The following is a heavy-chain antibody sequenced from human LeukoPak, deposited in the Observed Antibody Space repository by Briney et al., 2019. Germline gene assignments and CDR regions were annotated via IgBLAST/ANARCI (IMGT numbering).Heavy chain of an antibody. CDR3: ARKGRGPYGSVNGYFDY. Sequence: SETLPLTCTVSGGSLNSSIYYWGWIRQPPGKALEWIGIIYHTGTTYYNSSLKSRVTISVDTSKNQFSLKLNFVTAADTAVYYCARKGRGPYGSVNGYFDYWGQGTLVTVSS. CDR2: IYHTGTT. CDR1: GGSLNSSIYY. V-gene: IGHV4-39*07. J-gene: IGHJ4*02. D-gene: IGHD3-10*01.